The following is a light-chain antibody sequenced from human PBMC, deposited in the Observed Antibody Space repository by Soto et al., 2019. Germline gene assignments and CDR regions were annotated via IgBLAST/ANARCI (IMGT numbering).Light chain of an antibody. V-gene: IGLV2-14*03. Sequence: SVLTQPASVSGSLGQSITISCTGTRSDIGSRNSVSWYQHHPGKAPKLMIYDVNIRPSGVSHRFSGSKSGNAASLTISGLQAEDEADYSCASYTAASTMVFGGGTKVTV. CDR2: DVN. J-gene: IGLJ2*01. CDR1: RSDIGSRNS. CDR3: ASYTAASTMV.